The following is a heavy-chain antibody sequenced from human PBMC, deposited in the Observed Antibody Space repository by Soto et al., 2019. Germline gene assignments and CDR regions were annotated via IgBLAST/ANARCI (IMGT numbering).Heavy chain of an antibody. CDR1: GGSISSRSHY. J-gene: IGHJ4*02. D-gene: IGHD3-10*01. Sequence: SETLSLTCTVSGGSISSRSHYWGWIRQPPGKGLEWIGSIYYSGSTYYNPSLKSRVTISVDTSKNQFSLKLSSVTAADTAVYYCASITMVRGVPHYFDYWGQGTLVTVSS. CDR3: ASITMVRGVPHYFDY. V-gene: IGHV4-39*01. CDR2: IYYSGST.